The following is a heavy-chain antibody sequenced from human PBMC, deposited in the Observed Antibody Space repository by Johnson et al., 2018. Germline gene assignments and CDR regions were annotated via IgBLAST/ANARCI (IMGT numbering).Heavy chain of an antibody. CDR1: GGSISSYY. D-gene: IGHD6-6*01. CDR2: IYYSGST. J-gene: IGHJ6*02. V-gene: IGHV4-59*01. Sequence: QVQLQESGPGLVKPSETXSLTCTVSGGSISSYYWSWIRQPPGKGLEWIGYIYYSGSTNYNPSLKSRVTISVDTSKNQFSLKLSSVTAADTAGYSFARARVQQLVPVYYYYGMDVWGQGTTVTVSS. CDR3: ARARVQQLVPVYYYYGMDV.